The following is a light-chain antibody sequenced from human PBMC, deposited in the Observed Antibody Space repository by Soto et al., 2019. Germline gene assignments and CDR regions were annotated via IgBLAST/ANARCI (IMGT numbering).Light chain of an antibody. CDR1: SSNIGAGYD. CDR2: GNN. J-gene: IGLJ1*01. Sequence: QSVLTQPPSVSGAPGQRVTISCTGSSSNIGAGYDVHWYQQLPGTAPKLLIYGNNNRPSGVPDRFSGSKSGTSASLAITGLQAEDEADYYCQSYPSSLNRSAVFAIGRKVNVL. V-gene: IGLV1-40*01. CDR3: QSYPSSLNRSAV.